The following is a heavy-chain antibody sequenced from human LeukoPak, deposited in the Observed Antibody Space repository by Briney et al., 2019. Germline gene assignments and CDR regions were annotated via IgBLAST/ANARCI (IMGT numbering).Heavy chain of an antibody. D-gene: IGHD3-22*01. CDR2: IRYDGSNK. CDR1: GFTFSSYG. J-gene: IGHJ6*03. Sequence: GGSLRLSCAASGFTFSSYGMHWVRQAPGKGLEWVAFIRYDGSNKYYADSVKGRFTISRDNSKNTLYLQMNSLRADDTAVYYCARYYYDSSGYLSIYYYYYMDVWGKGTTVTVSS. CDR3: ARYYYDSSGYLSIYYYYYMDV. V-gene: IGHV3-30*02.